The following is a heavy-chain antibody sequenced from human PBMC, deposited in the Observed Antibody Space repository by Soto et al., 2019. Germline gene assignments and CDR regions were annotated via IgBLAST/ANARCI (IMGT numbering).Heavy chain of an antibody. CDR2: IYWDDDK. V-gene: IGHV2-5*02. Sequence: QITLKESGPTLVKPTQTLTLTCTFSGFSLSTSGVGVGWIRQPPGKALEWLALIYWDDDKRYSPSLKSRLTITKDTSKNQVVLTMTNMDPMDTATYYCAHRYYDYIWGSYEDYWGQGTLVTVSS. J-gene: IGHJ4*02. CDR3: AHRYYDYIWGSYEDY. D-gene: IGHD3-16*01. CDR1: GFSLSTSGVG.